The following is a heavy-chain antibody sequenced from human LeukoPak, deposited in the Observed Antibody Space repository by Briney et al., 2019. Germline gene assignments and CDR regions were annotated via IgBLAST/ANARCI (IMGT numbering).Heavy chain of an antibody. CDR1: GNSFTTYW. V-gene: IGHV5-51*01. J-gene: IGHJ4*02. CDR2: IYPGDSDT. CDR3: ARRSGGLDY. D-gene: IGHD2-15*01. Sequence: GESLKISCKASGNSFTTYWIGWVRQMPGKGLEWMGIIYPGDSDTRYSPSFQGQVTMSADKSINTAYLQWNSLRASDTAMYYCARRSGGLDYWGQGTLVTVSS.